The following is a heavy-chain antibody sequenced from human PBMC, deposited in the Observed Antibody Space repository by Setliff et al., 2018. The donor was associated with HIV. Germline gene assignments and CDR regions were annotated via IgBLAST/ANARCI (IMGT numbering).Heavy chain of an antibody. V-gene: IGHV4-39*07. J-gene: IGHJ3*02. D-gene: IGHD3-22*01. Sequence: SETLSLTCTVSGGPVTSSSYFWGWVRQPPGKGLEWIGSIYHSGTIYYSPSLKSRVTMSVDTSKNQFSLKLSSVTAADTAVYYCARGGDSSSYLYAFEIWGQGTMVTVSS. CDR2: IYHSGTI. CDR3: ARGGDSSSYLYAFEI. CDR1: GGPVTSSSYF.